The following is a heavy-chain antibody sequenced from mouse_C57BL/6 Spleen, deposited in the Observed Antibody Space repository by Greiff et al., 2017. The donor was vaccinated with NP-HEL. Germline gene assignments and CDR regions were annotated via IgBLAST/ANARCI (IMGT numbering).Heavy chain of an antibody. CDR3: ARVYGSSFYYFDY. CDR2: ISYDGSN. Sequence: EVQLQQSGPGLVKPSQSLSLTCSVTGYSITSGYYWNWIRQFPGNKLEWMCYISYDGSNNYNPSLKNRISITRDTSKNQFFLQLNSVTTEDTATYYCARVYGSSFYYFDYWGQGTTLTVSS. J-gene: IGHJ2*01. D-gene: IGHD1-1*01. CDR1: GYSITSGYY. V-gene: IGHV3-6*01.